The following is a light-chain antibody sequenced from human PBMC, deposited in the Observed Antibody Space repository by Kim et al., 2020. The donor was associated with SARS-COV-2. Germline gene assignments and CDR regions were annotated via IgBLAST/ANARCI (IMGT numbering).Light chain of an antibody. CDR2: RAS. CDR1: QDSRNG. CDR3: LQHPTYPLT. V-gene: IGKV1-17*01. J-gene: IGKJ5*01. Sequence: ASVGYSVTITCRASQDSRNGLGWYQQSPGRAPKRLIYRASNLQSGVPSRFSGSGSETEFTLTINSLQPDDFATYFCLQHPTYPLTFGEGTRLYIK.